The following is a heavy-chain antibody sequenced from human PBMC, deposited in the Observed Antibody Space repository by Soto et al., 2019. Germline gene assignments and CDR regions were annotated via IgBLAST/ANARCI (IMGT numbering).Heavy chain of an antibody. D-gene: IGHD1-7*01. CDR2: IYYNGNT. V-gene: IGHV4-39*01. Sequence: PSETLSLTCTVSGGSISSGSYYWGWIRQPPGKGLEWIGSIYYNGNTYYNPSLKRRVTISLDTSKNQFSLRLSSVAAADSAVYYWGRHIAITATGDWFDPWGQGALVTSPQ. CDR1: GGSISSGSYY. J-gene: IGHJ5*02. CDR3: GRHIAITATGDWFDP.